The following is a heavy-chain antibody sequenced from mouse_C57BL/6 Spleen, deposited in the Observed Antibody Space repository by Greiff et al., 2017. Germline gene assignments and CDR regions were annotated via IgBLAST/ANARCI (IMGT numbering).Heavy chain of an antibody. CDR1: GYAFSSSW. D-gene: IGHD2-5*01. J-gene: IGHJ1*03. Sequence: QVQLQQSGPELVKPGASVKISCKASGYAFSSSWMNWVKQRPGKGLEWIGRIYPGDGDTNYNGKFKGKATLTADKSSSTAYMQLSSLTSEDSAVYFCARDSNGWYFDVWGTGTTVTVSS. V-gene: IGHV1-82*01. CDR2: IYPGDGDT. CDR3: ARDSNGWYFDV.